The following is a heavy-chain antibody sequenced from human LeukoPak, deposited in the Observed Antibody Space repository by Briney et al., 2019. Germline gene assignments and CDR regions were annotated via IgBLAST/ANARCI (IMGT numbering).Heavy chain of an antibody. V-gene: IGHV5-51*01. Sequence: GESLKISCEASGYSFTNYWIGWVRQMPGKGLEWMGIIYPGGSDTRYSPSFQGQVTISADKSISTAYLQWSSLKASDTAMYYCARSPPSSYCTSTSCYPRHFDYWGQGTLVTVSS. D-gene: IGHD2-2*01. CDR2: IYPGGSDT. CDR3: ARSPPSSYCTSTSCYPRHFDY. J-gene: IGHJ4*02. CDR1: GYSFTNYW.